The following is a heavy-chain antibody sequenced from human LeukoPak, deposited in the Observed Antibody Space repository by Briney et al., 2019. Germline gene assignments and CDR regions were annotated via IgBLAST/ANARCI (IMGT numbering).Heavy chain of an antibody. Sequence: PGGSLRLSCAASGFTFSGYWMHWVRQAPGKGLVWVSRISTDGSSNTYADSVKGRFTISRDNAKNSLYLQMNSLRAEDTAVYYCARGYDDILTGYHTSLGGYFDYWGQGTLVTVSS. D-gene: IGHD3-9*01. CDR1: GFTFSGYW. V-gene: IGHV3-74*01. CDR2: ISTDGSSN. CDR3: ARGYDDILTGYHTSLGGYFDY. J-gene: IGHJ4*02.